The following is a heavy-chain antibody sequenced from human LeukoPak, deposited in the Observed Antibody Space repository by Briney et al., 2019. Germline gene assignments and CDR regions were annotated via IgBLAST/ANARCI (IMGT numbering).Heavy chain of an antibody. V-gene: IGHV2-5*02. CDR1: GFSLSTSGVS. D-gene: IGHD6-19*01. J-gene: IGHJ4*02. Sequence: SRPTLVTPTQTLTLTCTFSGFSLSTSGVSVGWIRQPPGKALVWLALNYWADDKCYRPSLKSRLNTTKNTSKKQVVIPMTNIDPVNTATYYCAHRQRVPSGRYRAAHWGQGILVSVPS. CDR3: AHRQRVPSGRYRAAH. CDR2: NYWADDK.